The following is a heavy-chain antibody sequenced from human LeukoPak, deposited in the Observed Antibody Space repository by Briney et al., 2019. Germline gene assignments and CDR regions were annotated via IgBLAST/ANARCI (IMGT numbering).Heavy chain of an antibody. J-gene: IGHJ3*02. Sequence: SETLSLTCAVSGGSFSGFYWSWIRQSPGKGLEWIGEYNHFGSTNYNPSLNDRVTISVDKSKNQFSLKLGSVTAADTAVYYCARRSSSWNAFDIWGRGTMVTVSS. V-gene: IGHV4-34*01. CDR3: ARRSSSWNAFDI. D-gene: IGHD6-6*01. CDR2: YNHFGST. CDR1: GGSFSGFY.